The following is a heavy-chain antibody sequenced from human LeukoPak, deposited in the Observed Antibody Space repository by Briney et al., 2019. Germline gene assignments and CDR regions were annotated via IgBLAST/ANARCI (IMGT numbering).Heavy chain of an antibody. D-gene: IGHD2/OR15-2a*01. J-gene: IGHJ6*02. V-gene: IGHV3-48*01. CDR3: ARDLYAYYGMDV. Sequence: GGSLRLSCAASGFTFSSYSMNWVRQAPGKGLEWISYISISSIIYYADSVKGRFTISRVNAKNSLYLQMNSLRAEDTAVYYCARDLYAYYGMDVWGQGTTVTVSS. CDR2: ISISSII. CDR1: GFTFSSYS.